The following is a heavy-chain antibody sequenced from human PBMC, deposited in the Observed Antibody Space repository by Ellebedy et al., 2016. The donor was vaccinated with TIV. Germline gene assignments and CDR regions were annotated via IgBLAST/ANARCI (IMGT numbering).Heavy chain of an antibody. V-gene: IGHV3-7*01. CDR3: ARRGSYGDYAVQVNSWFDR. Sequence: HLGGSLRLSCAASGFNFRSYWMSWVRQAPGKGLEWVANIYQDGSVQYYLDSVKGRFTISRDNAINSLFLQMNSLRAGDTAVYYCARRGSYGDYAVQVNSWFDRWGRGTLVTVS. J-gene: IGHJ5*02. CDR2: IYQDGSVQ. CDR1: GFNFRSYW. D-gene: IGHD3-16*01.